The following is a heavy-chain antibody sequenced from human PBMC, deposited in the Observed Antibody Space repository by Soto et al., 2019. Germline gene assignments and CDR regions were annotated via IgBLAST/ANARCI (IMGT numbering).Heavy chain of an antibody. Sequence: TLSLTCAISGDSVSSNSAAWNWIRQSPSRGLEWLGRTYYRSKWYNDYAVSVKSRITINPDTSKNQFSLQLNSVTPEDTAVYYCAREAGRITIFGVVIIGYYGMDVWGQGTTVTVSS. V-gene: IGHV6-1*01. D-gene: IGHD3-3*01. CDR2: TYYRSKWYN. CDR1: GDSVSSNSAA. CDR3: AREAGRITIFGVVIIGYYGMDV. J-gene: IGHJ6*02.